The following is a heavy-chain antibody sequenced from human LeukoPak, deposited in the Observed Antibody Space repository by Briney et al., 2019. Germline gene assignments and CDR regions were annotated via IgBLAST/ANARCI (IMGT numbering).Heavy chain of an antibody. CDR1: GFTVSSNY. V-gene: IGHV3-53*01. D-gene: IGHD6-13*01. CDR3: ARGVAAAGKGYYYYYGMDV. J-gene: IGHJ6*02. Sequence: PGGSLRLSCAASGFTVSSNYMGWVRQAPGKGLEWVSVIYSGGSTYYADSVKGRFTISRDNSKNTLYLQMNSLRAVDTAVYYCARGVAAAGKGYYYYYGMDVWGQGTMVTVSS. CDR2: IYSGGST.